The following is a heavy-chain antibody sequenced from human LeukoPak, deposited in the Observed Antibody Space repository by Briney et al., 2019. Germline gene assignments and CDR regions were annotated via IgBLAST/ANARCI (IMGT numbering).Heavy chain of an antibody. Sequence: ASVKVSCKASGYTFTGYYMHWVRQAPGQGLEWMGWINPNSSGTNYAQKFQGRVTMTRDTSISTAYMELSRLRSDDTAVYYCARDPGITIFGVVMYFDYWGQGTLVTVSS. V-gene: IGHV1-2*02. CDR3: ARDPGITIFGVVMYFDY. J-gene: IGHJ4*02. D-gene: IGHD3-3*01. CDR1: GYTFTGYY. CDR2: INPNSSGT.